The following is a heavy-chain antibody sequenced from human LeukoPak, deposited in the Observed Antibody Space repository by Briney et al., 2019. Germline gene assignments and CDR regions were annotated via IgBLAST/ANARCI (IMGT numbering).Heavy chain of an antibody. D-gene: IGHD5-12*01. Sequence: PGGSLSLSCAASGFTFSSYAMSWVRQAPGKGLEWVSAISGSGGSTYYADSVKGRFTISRDNSKNTLYLQMNSLRAEDTAVYYCAKDQSGVLSGMDVWGKGTTVTVSS. CDR2: ISGSGGST. J-gene: IGHJ6*04. CDR1: GFTFSSYA. CDR3: AKDQSGVLSGMDV. V-gene: IGHV3-23*01.